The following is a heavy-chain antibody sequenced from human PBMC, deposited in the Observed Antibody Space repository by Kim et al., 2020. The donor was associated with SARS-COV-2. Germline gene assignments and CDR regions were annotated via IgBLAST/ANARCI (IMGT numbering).Heavy chain of an antibody. D-gene: IGHD1-26*01. V-gene: IGHV3-30*18. CDR1: GFTFSSYG. Sequence: GGSLRLSCAASGFTFSSYGMHWVRQAPGKGLEWVAVISYDGSNKYYADSVKGRFTISRDNSKNTLYLQMNSLRAEDTAVYYCAKPVGQWELLRGYFDYWGQGTLVTVSA. CDR3: AKPVGQWELLRGYFDY. J-gene: IGHJ4*02. CDR2: ISYDGSNK.